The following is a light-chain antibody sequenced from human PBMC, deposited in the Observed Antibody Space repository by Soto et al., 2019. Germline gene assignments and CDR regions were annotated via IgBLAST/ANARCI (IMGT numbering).Light chain of an antibody. CDR2: SSS. V-gene: IGLV1-44*01. CDR1: SSNIGTNS. CDR3: AAWVDSLSGHV. Sequence: QSVLTQPHSASGTPGQRVTISCSGSSSNIGTNSVHWFQQLPGTAPKVLIYSSSQRPSGVPERFSGSKSGTSASLAISELQSEDEADYYCAAWVDSLSGHVFGTGTKLTVL. J-gene: IGLJ1*01.